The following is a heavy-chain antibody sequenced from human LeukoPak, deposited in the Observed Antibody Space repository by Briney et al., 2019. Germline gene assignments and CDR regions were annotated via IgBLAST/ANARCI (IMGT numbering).Heavy chain of an antibody. CDR1: GYTFTSYA. J-gene: IGHJ1*01. CDR3: ARERGTWIQKYFQH. D-gene: IGHD5-18*01. V-gene: IGHV1-3*01. CDR2: INAGNGNT. Sequence: ASVKVSCKASGYTFTSYAMHWVRQAPGQRLEWMGWINAGNGNTKYSQKFQGRVTITRDTSASTAYMELSSLRSEDTAVYYCARERGTWIQKYFQHWGRAPWSPSPQ.